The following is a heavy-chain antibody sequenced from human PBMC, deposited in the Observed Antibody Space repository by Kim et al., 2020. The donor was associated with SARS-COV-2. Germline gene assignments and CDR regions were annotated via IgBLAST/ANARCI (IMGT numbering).Heavy chain of an antibody. V-gene: IGHV4-59*01. CDR3: AKVGAKWYFQH. D-gene: IGHD3-10*01. J-gene: IGHJ1*01. CDR2: IYYSGNT. Sequence: GLEWIGYIYYSGNTNYNPSLKSRVIISLDTSKNRFSLKLSSVTAADTAVYYCAKVGAKWYFQHWGQGSLVTVSS.